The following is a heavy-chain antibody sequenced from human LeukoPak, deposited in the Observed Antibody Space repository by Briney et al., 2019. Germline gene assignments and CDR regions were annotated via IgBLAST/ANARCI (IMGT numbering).Heavy chain of an antibody. D-gene: IGHD3-10*01. CDR1: GFTFSSYW. J-gene: IGHJ4*02. Sequence: GGSLRLSCAACGFTFSSYWMHWMRQAPGKGLVWVSRLNSDGSSTSYADSVKGRFTISRDNAKNTLYLQMNSLRAEDTAVYYCASGPVVLWFGELLVWGQGTLVTVSS. V-gene: IGHV3-74*01. CDR3: ASGPVVLWFGELLV. CDR2: LNSDGSST.